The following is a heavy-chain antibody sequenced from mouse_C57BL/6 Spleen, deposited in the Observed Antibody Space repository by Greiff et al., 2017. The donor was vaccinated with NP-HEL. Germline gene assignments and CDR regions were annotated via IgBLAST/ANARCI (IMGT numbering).Heavy chain of an antibody. J-gene: IGHJ2*01. CDR3: AMSSYDSDYEGYYFDY. CDR2: ISSGSSTI. V-gene: IGHV5-17*01. Sequence: EVKLMESGGGLVKPGGSLKLSCAASGFTFSDYGMHWVRQAPEKGLEWVAYISSGSSTIYYADTVQGRFTISRDNAKNTLFLQMTSLKSEDTTMEYCAMSSYDSDYEGYYFDYWGKGTTLTVSS. CDR1: GFTFSDYG. D-gene: IGHD2-3*01.